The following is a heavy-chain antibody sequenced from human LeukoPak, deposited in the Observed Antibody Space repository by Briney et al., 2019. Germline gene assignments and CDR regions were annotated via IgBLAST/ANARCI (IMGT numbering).Heavy chain of an antibody. Sequence: PGGSLRLSCAASGLPFSDFYMTWIRQPPRKGRAWVSYISSTATTIYYADSVKGRFTISRDNAKKSLYLQMNNLRAEDTAVYYCARDRWGKYYFDYWGQGTLVTVSS. CDR1: GLPFSDFY. J-gene: IGHJ4*02. CDR3: ARDRWGKYYFDY. D-gene: IGHD7-27*01. V-gene: IGHV3-11*01. CDR2: ISSTATTI.